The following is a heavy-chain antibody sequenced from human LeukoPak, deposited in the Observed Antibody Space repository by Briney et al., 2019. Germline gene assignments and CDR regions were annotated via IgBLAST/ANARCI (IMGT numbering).Heavy chain of an antibody. CDR1: GYTFTSYY. Sequence: ASVKVSCKASGYTFTSYYMHWVRQAPGQGLEWMGWINPNSGGTNYAQKFQGRVTMTRDTSISTAYMELSSLRSEDTAVYYCARGLVFDFDYWGQGTLVTVSS. D-gene: IGHD3-10*01. CDR3: ARGLVFDFDY. J-gene: IGHJ4*02. CDR2: INPNSGGT. V-gene: IGHV1-2*02.